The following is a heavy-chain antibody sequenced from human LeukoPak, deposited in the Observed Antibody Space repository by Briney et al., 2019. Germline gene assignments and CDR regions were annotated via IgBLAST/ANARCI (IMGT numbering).Heavy chain of an antibody. Sequence: GGSLRLSCAASGFTVSSYGMSWVRQAPGKGLEWVSAISGSGGSTYYADSVKGRFTISRDNSKNTLYLQMNSLRAEDTAVYYCAKDTVAGTAYYFDYWGQGTLVTVSS. CDR3: AKDTVAGTAYYFDY. CDR1: GFTVSSYG. D-gene: IGHD6-19*01. CDR2: ISGSGGST. V-gene: IGHV3-23*01. J-gene: IGHJ4*02.